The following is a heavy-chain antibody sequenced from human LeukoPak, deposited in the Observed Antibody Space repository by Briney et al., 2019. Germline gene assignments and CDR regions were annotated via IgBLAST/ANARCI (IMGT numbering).Heavy chain of an antibody. V-gene: IGHV4-34*01. CDR2: INHSGST. Sequence: SETLSLTCAAYGGSFSGYYWSWIRQPPGKGLEWIGEINHSGSTNYNPSLKSRVTISVDTSKNQFSLKLSSVTAADTAVYYCARGRNNYDILTGYATQPFDYWGQGTLVTVSS. J-gene: IGHJ4*02. D-gene: IGHD3-9*01. CDR3: ARGRNNYDILTGYATQPFDY. CDR1: GGSFSGYY.